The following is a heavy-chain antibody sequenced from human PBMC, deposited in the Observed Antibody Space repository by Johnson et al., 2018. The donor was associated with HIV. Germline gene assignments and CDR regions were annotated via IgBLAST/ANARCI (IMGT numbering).Heavy chain of an antibody. V-gene: IGHV3-9*01. J-gene: IGHJ3*02. CDR2: ISWDSGSI. CDR3: ARARVVDCDNYDAFDI. Sequence: VQLVESGGGLVQPGRSLRLSCAASGFTYDDYDMHWVRQAPGKGLEWVAGISWDSGSIGYADSVKGRFPISRDNAKNSLYLQMNSLRAEDAALYYCARARVVDCDNYDAFDIWGQGTMVTVSS. CDR1: GFTYDDYD. D-gene: IGHD2-15*01.